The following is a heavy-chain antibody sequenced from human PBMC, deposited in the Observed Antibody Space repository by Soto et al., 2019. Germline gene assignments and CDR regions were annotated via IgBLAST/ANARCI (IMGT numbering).Heavy chain of an antibody. CDR3: ACLEWPYI. V-gene: IGHV4-34*01. J-gene: IGHJ3*02. CDR1: GGSFSGYY. Sequence: QVQLQQWGAGLLKPSETLSLTCAVYGGSFSGYYWSWVRQPPGKGLEWSGEINHSGSTNYNPSLKSRVTISVDTSKNQFSLKLSSVTAADTAVYYCACLEWPYIWGQGTMVTVSS. D-gene: IGHD3-3*01. CDR2: INHSGST.